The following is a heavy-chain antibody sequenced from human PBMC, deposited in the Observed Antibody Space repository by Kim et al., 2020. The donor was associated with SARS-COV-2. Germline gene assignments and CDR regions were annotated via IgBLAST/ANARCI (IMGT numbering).Heavy chain of an antibody. V-gene: IGHV3-30*02. Sequence: GGSLRLSCAASGFTFKSYGMQWVRQAPGKRLEWVALIWYDGNNKYYADSVKGRFIISRDNSKNTLYLQMNSLRVEDTAVYYCAKNRVAAGSGTHNHDPVDVWARETADRVSS. J-gene: IGHJ6*03. CDR2: IWYDGNNK. CDR3: AKNRVAAGSGTHNHDPVDV. CDR1: GFTFKSYG. D-gene: IGHD6-13*01.